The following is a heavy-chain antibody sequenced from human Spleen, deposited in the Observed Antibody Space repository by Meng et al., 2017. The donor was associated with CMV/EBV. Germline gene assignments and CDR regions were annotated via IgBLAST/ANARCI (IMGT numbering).Heavy chain of an antibody. J-gene: IGHJ4*02. CDR2: IYSSGSA. CDR1: GASISSSGDY. Sequence: SETLSLTCTVSGASISSSGDYWSWIRQPPGEGLEWIGHIYSSGSANYNPSLRSRLTISVDTSKNQFSLNLSFVTAADTAVYYCVRASRGFTMIRGVIDYWGQGTLVTVSS. CDR3: VRASRGFTMIRGVIDY. D-gene: IGHD3-10*01. V-gene: IGHV4-61*08.